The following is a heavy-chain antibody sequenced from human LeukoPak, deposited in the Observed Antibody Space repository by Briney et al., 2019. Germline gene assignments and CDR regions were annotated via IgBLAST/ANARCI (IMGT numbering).Heavy chain of an antibody. Sequence: ASVKVSCKASGYTFTGYYIHWVRQAPGQGLEWMGRINPNNGGTNYAQKFQGRVTMTRDMSMSTAYMELSRLRSDDTAVYYCSGEDNSSGYRPFDIWGQGTMVTVPS. J-gene: IGHJ3*02. CDR1: GYTFTGYY. CDR3: SGEDNSSGYRPFDI. CDR2: INPNNGGT. D-gene: IGHD3-22*01. V-gene: IGHV1-2*06.